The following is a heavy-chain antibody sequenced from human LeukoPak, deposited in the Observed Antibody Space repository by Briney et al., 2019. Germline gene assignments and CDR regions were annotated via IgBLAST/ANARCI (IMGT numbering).Heavy chain of an antibody. CDR1: GFTFTTYG. V-gene: IGHV3-23*01. D-gene: IGHD5-18*01. Sequence: GGSLRLACSASGFTFTTYGMNWVRQAPGKGLEWVSGIGGSGTRTYYADSVKGRFTISRDNSKNTLYLQMNSLRDEDTAVYYCAKSIRGYSYVDYWGQGTLVTVSS. J-gene: IGHJ4*02. CDR3: AKSIRGYSYVDY. CDR2: IGGSGTRT.